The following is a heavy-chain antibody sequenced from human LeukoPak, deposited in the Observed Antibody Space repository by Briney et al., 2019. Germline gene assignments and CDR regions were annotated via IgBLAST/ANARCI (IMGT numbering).Heavy chain of an antibody. CDR2: IYHSGST. J-gene: IGHJ2*01. CDR1: GGSISGGGYS. Sequence: SETLSLTCAVSGGSISGGGYSWSWIRQPPGKGLEWIGCIYHSGSTYYNPSLKSRVTISVDRSYNQFSLKLSSVTAADTAVYYCARVDPRYSSSWYVSWYFDLWGRGTLVTVSS. D-gene: IGHD6-13*01. CDR3: ARVDPRYSSSWYVSWYFDL. V-gene: IGHV4-30-2*01.